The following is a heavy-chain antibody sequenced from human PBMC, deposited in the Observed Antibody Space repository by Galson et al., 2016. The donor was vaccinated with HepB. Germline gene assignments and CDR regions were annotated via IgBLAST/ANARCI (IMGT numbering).Heavy chain of an antibody. CDR1: GFTFSDHY. Sequence: SLRLSCAASGFTFSDHYMAWVRQAPGKGLQFVSVIYDRGTYYPDSVRGRFIISRDSSKSTLYLQMNSLRAEDTAVYYCARDLPPVTYGLLYWGRGILVTVSS. CDR3: ARDLPPVTYGLLY. J-gene: IGHJ4*02. D-gene: IGHD4-17*01. V-gene: IGHV3-53*01. CDR2: IYDRGT.